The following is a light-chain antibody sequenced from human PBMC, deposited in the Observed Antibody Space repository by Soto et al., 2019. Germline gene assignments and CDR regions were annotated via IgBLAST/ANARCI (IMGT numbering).Light chain of an antibody. CDR1: SSDVGSYNL. Sequence: QSMLTQPASVSGSPGQSITISCTGTSSDVGSYNLVSWYQQHPGKAPKLMIYEATKRPSGVSGRFSGSKSGNTASLTISGLQAEDEADYYCCSYAGSSTFYVFGTGTKVTVL. V-gene: IGLV2-23*01. J-gene: IGLJ1*01. CDR2: EAT. CDR3: CSYAGSSTFYV.